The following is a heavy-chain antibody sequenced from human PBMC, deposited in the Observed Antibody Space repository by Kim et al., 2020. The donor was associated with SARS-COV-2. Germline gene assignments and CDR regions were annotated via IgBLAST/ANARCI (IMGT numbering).Heavy chain of an antibody. Sequence: GGSLRLSCAASGFTFSSYEMNWVRQAPGKGLEWVAYISSSGSTIYYADSVKGRFTISRDNAKNSLYLQMNSLRAEDTAVYYCARDYGDSTLSPLDYWGQGNLFSASP. CDR2: ISSSGSTI. CDR3: ARDYGDSTLSPLDY. J-gene: IGHJ4*02. CDR1: GFTFSSYE. D-gene: IGHD4-17*01. V-gene: IGHV3-48*03.